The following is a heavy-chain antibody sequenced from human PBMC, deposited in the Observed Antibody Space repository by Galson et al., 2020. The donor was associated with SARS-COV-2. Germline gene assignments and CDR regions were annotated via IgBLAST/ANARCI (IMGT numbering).Heavy chain of an antibody. CDR1: GYSISSGYY. D-gene: IGHD3-3*01. CDR2: IYHSGST. J-gene: IGHJ5*02. Sequence: SETLSLTCTVSGYSISSGYYWGWIRQPPGKGLAWIGSIYHSGSTYYNPSLKSRVTISVDTSKNQFSLKLSSVTAADTAVYYCARGYGEFRRFLEWLFGWFDPWGQGTLVTVSS. V-gene: IGHV4-38-2*02. CDR3: ARGYGEFRRFLEWLFGWFDP.